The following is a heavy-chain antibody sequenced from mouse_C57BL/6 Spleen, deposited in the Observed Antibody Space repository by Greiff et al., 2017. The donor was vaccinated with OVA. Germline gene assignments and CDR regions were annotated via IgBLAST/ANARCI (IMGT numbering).Heavy chain of an antibody. CDR2: ISDGGSYT. D-gene: IGHD4-1*01. V-gene: IGHV5-4*01. CDR1: GFTFSSYA. CDR3: ARDGNWDGAMDY. J-gene: IGHJ4*01. Sequence: EVMLVESGGGLVKPGGSLKLSCAASGFTFSSYAMSWVRQTPEKRLEWVATISDGGSYTYYPDNVKGRFTISRDNAKNNLYLQMSHLKSEDTAMYYCARDGNWDGAMDYWGQGTSVTVSS.